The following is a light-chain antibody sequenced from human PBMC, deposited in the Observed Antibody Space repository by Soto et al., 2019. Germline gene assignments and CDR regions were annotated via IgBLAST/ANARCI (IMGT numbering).Light chain of an antibody. J-gene: IGKJ1*01. Sequence: EVVMTQSPATLSVSPGERDTLSCRASQTVSSNLAWYQQKPGQAPTLLIYGASTRATGVPPRFSGSGSGTEFSLPISSLQSGDCAVYYFQQYDNWPPWTFGQGTKVDI. CDR3: QQYDNWPPWT. CDR2: GAS. CDR1: QTVSSN. V-gene: IGKV3-15*01.